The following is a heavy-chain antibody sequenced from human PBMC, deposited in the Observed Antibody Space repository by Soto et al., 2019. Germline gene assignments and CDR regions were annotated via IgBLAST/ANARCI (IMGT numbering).Heavy chain of an antibody. CDR3: ARQGVTVGYFDY. Sequence: SETLSLTCAVSGGSISSGGYSWSWIRQPPGKGLEWIGYIYHSGSTYYNPSLKSRVTISVDRSKNQFSLKLSSVTAADTAVYYCARQGVTVGYFDYWGQGTLLTVSS. D-gene: IGHD3-10*01. V-gene: IGHV4-30-2*01. CDR1: GGSISSGGYS. J-gene: IGHJ4*02. CDR2: IYHSGST.